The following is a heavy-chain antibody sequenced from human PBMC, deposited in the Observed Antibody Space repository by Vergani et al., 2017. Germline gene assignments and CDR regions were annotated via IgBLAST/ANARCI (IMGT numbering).Heavy chain of an antibody. V-gene: IGHV3-23*01. CDR1: GFTFIMHA. Sequence: EVQLLESGGDLVQPGGSLRLSCAASGFTFIMHAMSWVRQAPGKGLEWVSTLSASDRRTHYADSVKGRFTISRDNSKNTLFLHMNSLRPEDTAVYYCAKVSGYPYSDYWGQGTLVTVSS. D-gene: IGHD3-16*01. CDR3: AKVSGYPYSDY. CDR2: LSASDRRT. J-gene: IGHJ4*02.